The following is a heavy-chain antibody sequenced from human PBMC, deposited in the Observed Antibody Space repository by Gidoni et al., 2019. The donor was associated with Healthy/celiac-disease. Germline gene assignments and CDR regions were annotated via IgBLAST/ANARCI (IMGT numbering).Heavy chain of an antibody. V-gene: IGHV1-2*04. CDR1: GYTFTGYY. Sequence: QVQLVQSGAEVKKPGASVKVSCKASGYTFTGYYMHWGRQAPGQVLEWMGWINPNSGGTNYAQKFQGWVTMTRETSISTAYMELSRLRSDDTAVYYCARGTVAGTSGEGYYYYYYMDVWGKGTTVTVSS. J-gene: IGHJ6*03. D-gene: IGHD6-19*01. CDR3: ARGTVAGTSGEGYYYYYYMDV. CDR2: INPNSGGT.